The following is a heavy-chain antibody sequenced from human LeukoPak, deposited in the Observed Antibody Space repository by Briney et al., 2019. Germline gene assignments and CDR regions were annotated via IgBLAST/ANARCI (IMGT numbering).Heavy chain of an antibody. CDR1: GFTFSTYW. CDR3: ARGGLYHYSGTSGDY. Sequence: GGSLRLSCAASGFTFSTYWMTWVRQAPGKGLEWVANINQGGSEKYYVDSVKGRFTISRDNAKNSLYLQMNSLRAEDTAVYYCARGGLYHYSGTSGDYWGQGTLVTVSS. J-gene: IGHJ4*02. V-gene: IGHV3-7*01. D-gene: IGHD1-26*01. CDR2: INQGGSEK.